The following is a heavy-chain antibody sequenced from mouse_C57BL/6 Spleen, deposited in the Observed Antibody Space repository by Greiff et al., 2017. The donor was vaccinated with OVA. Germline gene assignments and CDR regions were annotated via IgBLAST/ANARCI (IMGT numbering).Heavy chain of an antibody. CDR1: GFTFSSYA. J-gene: IGHJ2*01. Sequence: EVKLMESGGGLVKPGGSLKLSCAASGFTFSSYAMSWVRQTPEKRLEWVATISDGGSYTYYPDNVKGRFTISRDTAKNNLYLQMSHLKSEDTAMYYCARVGSGNYFDYWGQGTTLTVSS. V-gene: IGHV5-4*03. CDR2: ISDGGSYT. CDR3: ARVGSGNYFDY. D-gene: IGHD3-2*02.